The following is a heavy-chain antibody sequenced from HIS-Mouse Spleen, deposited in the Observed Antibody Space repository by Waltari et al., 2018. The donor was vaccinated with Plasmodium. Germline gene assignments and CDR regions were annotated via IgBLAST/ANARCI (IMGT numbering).Heavy chain of an antibody. D-gene: IGHD3-10*01. J-gene: IGHJ4*02. Sequence: QPGRSLRPSCAASGFTFSSYAMHWVRQAPGKGLEWVAVISYDGSNKYYADSVKGRFTISRDNSKNTLYLQMNSLRAEDTAVYYCASLYNWGQGTLVTVSS. CDR1: GFTFSSYA. CDR2: ISYDGSNK. V-gene: IGHV3-30-3*01. CDR3: ASLYN.